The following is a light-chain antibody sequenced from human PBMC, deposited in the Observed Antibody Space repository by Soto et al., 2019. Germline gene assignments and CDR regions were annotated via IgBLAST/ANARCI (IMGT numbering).Light chain of an antibody. CDR3: QQYGRSQT. CDR1: QSDSSSY. CDR2: GAS. J-gene: IGKJ1*01. V-gene: IGKV3-20*01. Sequence: EIVLTQSPGTLSLSPGERATLSCRASQSDSSSYLAWYQQKPGQAPRLLIYGASSRATGITDRFSGSGSGTDFTLTISRLEPEDFAVYYCQQYGRSQTFGQGTKVEIK.